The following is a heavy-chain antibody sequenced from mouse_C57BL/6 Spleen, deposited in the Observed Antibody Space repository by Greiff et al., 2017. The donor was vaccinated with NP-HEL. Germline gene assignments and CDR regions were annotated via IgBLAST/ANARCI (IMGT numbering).Heavy chain of an antibody. CDR3: ARRYDDYFDY. J-gene: IGHJ2*01. D-gene: IGHD2-12*01. CDR2: IHPNSGST. Sequence: VQLQQSGAELVKPGASVKLSCKASGYTFTSYWMHWVKQRPGQGLEWIGMIHPNSGSTNYNEKFKSKATLTVDKSSSTAYMQLSSLTSEDSAVYYCARRYDDYFDYWGQGTTLTVSS. CDR1: GYTFTSYW. V-gene: IGHV1-64*01.